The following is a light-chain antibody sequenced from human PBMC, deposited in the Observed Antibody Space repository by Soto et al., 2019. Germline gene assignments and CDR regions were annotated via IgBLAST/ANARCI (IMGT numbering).Light chain of an antibody. CDR1: SSDVGGYNY. J-gene: IGLJ1*01. V-gene: IGLV2-11*01. CDR2: DVS. CDR3: CSYAGSYTYV. Sequence: QSALTQPRSVSGPPGQSVTISCTGTSSDVGGYNYVSWYQQHPGKAPKLIIYDVSKRPSGVPDRFSGSKSGNTASLTISGLQAEYEADYYCCSYAGSYTYVFGTGTKVTVL.